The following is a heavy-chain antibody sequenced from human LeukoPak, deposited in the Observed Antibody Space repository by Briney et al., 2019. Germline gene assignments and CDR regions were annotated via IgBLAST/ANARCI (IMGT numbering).Heavy chain of an antibody. D-gene: IGHD6-19*01. CDR3: ARGTSGWSDDAFDI. J-gene: IGHJ3*02. CDR1: GGSFSGYY. Sequence: SETLSLTCAVYGGSFSGYYWSWIRQPPGKGLEWIGEINHSGSTNYNPSLKSRVTISVDTSKNQFSLKLSSVTAADTAVYYCARGTSGWSDDAFDIWGQGTMVTVSS. V-gene: IGHV4-34*01. CDR2: INHSGST.